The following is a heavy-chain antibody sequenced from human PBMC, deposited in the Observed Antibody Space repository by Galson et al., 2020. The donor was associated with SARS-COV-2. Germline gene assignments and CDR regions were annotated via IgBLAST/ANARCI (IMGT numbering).Heavy chain of an antibody. CDR1: GGSISSSSYY. V-gene: IGHV4-39*01. Sequence: SETLSLTCTVSGGSISSSSYYWGWIRQPPGKGLEWIGSIYYSGSTYYNPSLKSRVTISVDTSKNQFSLKLSSVTAADTAVYYCASPLYSSSPVGWFDPWGQGTLVTVSS. D-gene: IGHD6-6*01. CDR3: ASPLYSSSPVGWFDP. CDR2: IYYSGST. J-gene: IGHJ5*02.